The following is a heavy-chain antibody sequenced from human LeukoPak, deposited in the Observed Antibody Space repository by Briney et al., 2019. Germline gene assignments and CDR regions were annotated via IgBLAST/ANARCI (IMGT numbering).Heavy chain of an antibody. CDR3: AKGTDSSGRLDY. J-gene: IGHJ4*02. D-gene: IGHD6-19*01. CDR2: ISNSDVST. V-gene: IGHV3-23*01. CDR1: GFTFSTYA. Sequence: EAGGSLRLSCAASGFTFSTYAMSWLRQPPGKGLEWVSTISNSDVSTYYAHSVKGRFTISRDNSKSTLYLQMNDLRAEDTAAYYCAKGTDSSGRLDYWGQGTLVTVSS.